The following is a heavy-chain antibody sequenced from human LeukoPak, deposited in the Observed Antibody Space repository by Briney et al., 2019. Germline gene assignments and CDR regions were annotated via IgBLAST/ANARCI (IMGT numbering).Heavy chain of an antibody. D-gene: IGHD6-13*01. J-gene: IGHJ5*02. CDR3: ARHVQQLDTDWFDP. V-gene: IGHV1-8*01. CDR2: MNPNSGNT. CDR1: GYTFTSYD. Sequence: ASVKVSCKASGYTFTSYDINWVRQATRQGLEWMGWMNPNSGNTGYAQKFQGRVTMTRNTSISTAYMELSSLRSEDTAVYYCARHVQQLDTDWFDPWGQGTLVTVSS.